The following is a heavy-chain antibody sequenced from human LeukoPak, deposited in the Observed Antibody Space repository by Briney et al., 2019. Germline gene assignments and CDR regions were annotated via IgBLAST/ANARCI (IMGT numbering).Heavy chain of an antibody. CDR1: GDSFSSNYW. CDR2: IYHSGTT. V-gene: IGHV4-4*02. Sequence: SETLSLTCAVSGDSFSSNYWWNWVRQSPGKGLEWIGEIYHSGTTNYNPPLKSRVSIPLDKSKNQLSLKVNSVTAADTAVYYCARDRGGLTYGKDIWGQGTTVTVSS. CDR3: ARDRGGLTYGKDI. J-gene: IGHJ6*02. D-gene: IGHD2-15*01.